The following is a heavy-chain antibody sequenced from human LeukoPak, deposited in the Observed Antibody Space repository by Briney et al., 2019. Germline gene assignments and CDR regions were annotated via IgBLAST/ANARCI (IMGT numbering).Heavy chain of an antibody. CDR2: ISSSSTYI. J-gene: IGHJ4*02. CDR3: ARDYDSSGQNDY. D-gene: IGHD3-22*01. V-gene: IGHV3-21*01. CDR1: GFTFSRYS. Sequence: GGSLRLSCAASGFTFSRYSMNWVRQAQGKGLEWVPSISSSSTYIYYADSVKGRFTISRDNAENSLYLQMNSLRAEDTAVYYCARDYDSSGQNDYWGQGTLVAVSS.